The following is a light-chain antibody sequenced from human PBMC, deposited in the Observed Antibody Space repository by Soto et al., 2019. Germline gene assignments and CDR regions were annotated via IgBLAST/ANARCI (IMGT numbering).Light chain of an antibody. CDR3: QHYNSYSEA. J-gene: IGKJ1*01. CDR2: DAS. V-gene: IGKV3D-15*01. CDR1: QSVSSN. Sequence: EIVLTQSPGTLSLSPGERATLSCRASQSVSSNLAWYQQKPGQAPRLLIYDASKRATGIPDRFSGSGSGTEFTLTISSLQPDDFATYYCQHYNSYSEAFGQGTKVDIK.